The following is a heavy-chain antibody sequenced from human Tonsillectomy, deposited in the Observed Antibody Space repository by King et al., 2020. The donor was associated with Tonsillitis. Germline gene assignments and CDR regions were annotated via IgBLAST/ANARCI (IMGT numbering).Heavy chain of an antibody. Sequence: VQLVESGGGLVQPGGSLRLSCAASGFTFSSYSMNWVRQAPGKGLEWVSYISSSSSTIYYADSVKGRFTISRDNAKNSLYLQMNSLGDEDTAVYYCARDPHYYDSSGLTYYFDYWGQGTLVTVSS. CDR2: ISSSSSTI. V-gene: IGHV3-48*02. CDR3: ARDPHYYDSSGLTYYFDY. CDR1: GFTFSSYS. J-gene: IGHJ4*02. D-gene: IGHD3-22*01.